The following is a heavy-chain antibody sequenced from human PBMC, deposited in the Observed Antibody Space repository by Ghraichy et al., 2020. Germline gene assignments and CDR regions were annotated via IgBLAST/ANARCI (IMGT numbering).Heavy chain of an antibody. CDR2: INHSGST. CDR3: ARAGKPGIAAAGDRVSYYYGMDV. Sequence: SETLSLTCAVYGGSFSGYYWSWIRQPPGKGLEWIGEINHSGSTNYNPSLKSRVNISVDTSKNQFSLKLSSVTAADTAVYYCARAGKPGIAAAGDRVSYYYGMDVWGQGTTVTVSS. J-gene: IGHJ6*02. D-gene: IGHD6-13*01. CDR1: GGSFSGYY. V-gene: IGHV4-34*01.